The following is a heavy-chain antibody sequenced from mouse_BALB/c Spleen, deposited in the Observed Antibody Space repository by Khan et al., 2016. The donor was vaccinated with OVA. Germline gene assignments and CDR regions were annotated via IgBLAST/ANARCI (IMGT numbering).Heavy chain of an antibody. D-gene: IGHD1-2*01. V-gene: IGHV1-80*01. CDR1: GYAFSNYW. CDR3: ARSGFGFFAF. J-gene: IGHJ3*01. Sequence: QVQLKQSGAELVRPGSSMKISCKASGYAFSNYWMNWVRQGPGQGLEWIGQIYPGDGNTNYNGKFKDKATLTADKSSSTASMQLSNLTSEDSAVCFCARSGFGFFAFWGPGTLVTVSS. CDR2: IYPGDGNT.